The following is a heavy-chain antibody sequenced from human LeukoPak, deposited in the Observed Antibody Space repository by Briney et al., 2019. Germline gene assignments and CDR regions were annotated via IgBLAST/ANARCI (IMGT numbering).Heavy chain of an antibody. D-gene: IGHD3-3*01. V-gene: IGHV4-39*07. CDR1: GGSISSSSYY. J-gene: IGHJ3*02. Sequence: PSETLSLTCTVSGGSISSSSYYWGWIRQPPGKGLEWIGSIYYSGSTYYNPSLKSRVTISVDTSKNQFSLKLSSVTAADTAVYYCARDSLRTDAFDIWGQGTMVTVSS. CDR3: ARDSLRTDAFDI. CDR2: IYYSGST.